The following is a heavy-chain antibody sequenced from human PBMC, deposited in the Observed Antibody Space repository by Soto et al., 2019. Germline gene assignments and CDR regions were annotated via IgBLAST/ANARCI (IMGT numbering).Heavy chain of an antibody. CDR1: GFTFSTYG. CDR2: ISGSGGST. V-gene: IGHV3-23*01. CDR3: ARGDRHIVVVTAIWVEYGMDV. Sequence: EVQLLESGGGLVQPGGSLRLSCAASGFTFSTYGMSWVRQVPGKGLEWVSAISGSGGSTYYADSVKGRFTISRDNSKNTLYLQMNSLRAEDTAVYYCARGDRHIVVVTAIWVEYGMDVWGQGTTVTVSS. J-gene: IGHJ6*02. D-gene: IGHD2-21*02.